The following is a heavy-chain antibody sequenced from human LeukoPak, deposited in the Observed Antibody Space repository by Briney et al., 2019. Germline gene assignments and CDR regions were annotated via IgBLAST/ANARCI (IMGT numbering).Heavy chain of an antibody. V-gene: IGHV3-30*04. CDR1: GFTFSSYA. J-gene: IGHJ6*03. CDR3: ARVGTVVTVYYYYYMDV. Sequence: GGSLRLSCAASGFTFSSYAMHWVRQAPGKGLEWVAVISYDGSNKYYADSVKGRFTISRDNSKNALYLQMNSLRAEDTAVYYCARVGTVVTVYYYYYMDVWGKGTTVTVSS. CDR2: ISYDGSNK. D-gene: IGHD4-23*01.